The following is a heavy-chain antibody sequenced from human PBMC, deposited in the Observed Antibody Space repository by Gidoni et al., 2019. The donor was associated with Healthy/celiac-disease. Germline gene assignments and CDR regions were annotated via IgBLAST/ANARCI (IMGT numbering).Heavy chain of an antibody. CDR3: AKGSTANWFDP. J-gene: IGHJ5*02. D-gene: IGHD2-2*01. CDR2: ISGSGGST. CDR1: GFTFSSYA. V-gene: IGHV3-23*01. Sequence: EVPLLESGGGLVQPGGSLRLSCAASGFTFSSYAMSWVRQAPGQGLEWVSAISGSGGSTYYADSVKGRFTISRDTSKNTLYLQMNSLRAEDTAVYYCAKGSTANWFDPWGQGTLVTVSS.